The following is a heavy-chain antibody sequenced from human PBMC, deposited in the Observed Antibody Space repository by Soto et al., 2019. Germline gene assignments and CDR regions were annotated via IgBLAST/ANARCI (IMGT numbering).Heavy chain of an antibody. D-gene: IGHD4-17*01. CDR1: GYTFTTYG. Sequence: QVQLVQSGAEVKKPGASVKVSCKASGYTFTTYGITWVRQAPGHGLEWMGWISAYSGNTNYAQKLQGRLTVTTDTSTNTAYMDVRSLRSDDTAVYYCARVVKAGDYGDYGRYYFDYWGHGTLVTVSS. J-gene: IGHJ4*01. V-gene: IGHV1-18*04. CDR3: ARVVKAGDYGDYGRYYFDY. CDR2: ISAYSGNT.